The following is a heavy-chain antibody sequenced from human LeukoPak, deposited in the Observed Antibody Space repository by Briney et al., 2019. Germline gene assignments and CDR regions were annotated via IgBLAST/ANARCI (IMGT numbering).Heavy chain of an antibody. CDR2: INPTSGGT. J-gene: IGHJ5*02. V-gene: IGHV1-2*02. CDR1: GGTFSSYA. Sequence: ASVKVSCKASGGTFSSYAISWVRQAPGQGLEYMGWINPTSGGTRYAQTFQGRLTLTRDTSISTAYMELSSLRSDDTAVYYCARDMPIAMTGPTKNWFEPWGQGTLVIVSS. D-gene: IGHD6-19*01. CDR3: ARDMPIAMTGPTKNWFEP.